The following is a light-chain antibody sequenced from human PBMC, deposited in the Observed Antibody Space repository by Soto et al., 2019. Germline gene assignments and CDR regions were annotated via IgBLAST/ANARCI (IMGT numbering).Light chain of an antibody. CDR3: HHRGNGIT. Sequence: EVVLTQSPATLSLSPGDTATLSFGASQSVSSSLAWYQQKPGQAPRLLIYDASSRATGIPARFSGSGSGTDFTLTISSLEPEDFAVYYCHHRGNGITFGQGTRLEI. J-gene: IGKJ5*01. CDR1: QSVSSS. V-gene: IGKV3-11*01. CDR2: DAS.